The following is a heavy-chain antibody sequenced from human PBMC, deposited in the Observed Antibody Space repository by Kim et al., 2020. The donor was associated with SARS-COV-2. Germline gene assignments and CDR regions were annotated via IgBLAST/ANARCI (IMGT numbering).Heavy chain of an antibody. CDR2: INPNSGGT. CDR1: GYTFTGYY. CDR3: AREIAVADSGMDV. D-gene: IGHD6-19*01. V-gene: IGHV1-2*02. J-gene: IGHJ6*02. Sequence: ASVKVSCKASGYTFTGYYMHWVRQAPGQGLEWMGWINPNSGGTNYAQKFQGRVTMTRDTSISTAYMELSRLRSDDTAVYYCAREIAVADSGMDVWGQRTTVTVSS.